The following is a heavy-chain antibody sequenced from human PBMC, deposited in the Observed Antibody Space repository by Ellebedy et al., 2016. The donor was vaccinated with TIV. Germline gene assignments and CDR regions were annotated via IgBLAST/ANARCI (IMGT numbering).Heavy chain of an antibody. CDR3: TKALYGGFEY. CDR2: ISGNGNSK. CDR1: GFTFSSYW. V-gene: IGHV3-23*01. J-gene: IGHJ4*02. D-gene: IGHD4-23*01. Sequence: GESLKISXAASGFTFSSYWMSWVRQAPGKGLECVSAISGNGNSKYYADSVKGRFTISRDNSKNTMYLQMNSLRVEDTAVYYCTKALYGGFEYWGQGTLVTVSA.